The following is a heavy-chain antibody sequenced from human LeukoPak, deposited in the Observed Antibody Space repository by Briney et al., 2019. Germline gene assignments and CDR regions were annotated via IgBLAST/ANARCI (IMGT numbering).Heavy chain of an antibody. D-gene: IGHD3-10*01. CDR3: ARARRVYQGVYGSGGYYFDY. CDR1: GYTFTDYY. Sequence: ASVKVSCKASGYTFTDYYMHWVRQAPGQGLEWMGWINPNSGGTNYAQKFQGRVTMTRDTSISTAYMELSRLRSDDTAVYYCARARRVYQGVYGSGGYYFDYWGQGTLVTVSS. CDR2: INPNSGGT. V-gene: IGHV1-2*02. J-gene: IGHJ4*02.